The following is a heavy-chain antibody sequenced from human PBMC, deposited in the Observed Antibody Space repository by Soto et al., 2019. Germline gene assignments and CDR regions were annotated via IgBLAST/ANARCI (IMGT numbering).Heavy chain of an antibody. Sequence: SVKVSCKASGGTFSSYAISWVRQAPGQGLEWMGWIIPIFGTANYAQKFQGRVTITADESTSTAYMELSSLRSEDTAVYYCARDMESRAVRGGTHGAFDIWGQGTMVTVSS. V-gene: IGHV1-69*13. CDR2: IIPIFGTA. CDR3: ARDMESRAVRGGTHGAFDI. J-gene: IGHJ3*02. CDR1: GGTFSSYA. D-gene: IGHD6-6*01.